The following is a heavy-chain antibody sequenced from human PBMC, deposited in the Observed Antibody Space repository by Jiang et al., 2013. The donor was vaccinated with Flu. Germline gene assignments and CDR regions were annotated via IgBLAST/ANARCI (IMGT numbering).Heavy chain of an antibody. CDR3: ARDRVWFGERLKPYYGMDV. D-gene: IGHD3-10*01. V-gene: IGHV1-69*04. J-gene: IGHJ6*02. CDR1: GGTFSSYT. CDR2: IIPILGIA. Sequence: GAEVKKPGSSVKVSCKASGGTFSSYTISWVRQAPGQGLEWMGRIIPILGIANYAQKFQGRVTITADKSTSTAYMELSSLRSEDTAVYYCARDRVWFGERLKPYYGMDVWGQGTT.